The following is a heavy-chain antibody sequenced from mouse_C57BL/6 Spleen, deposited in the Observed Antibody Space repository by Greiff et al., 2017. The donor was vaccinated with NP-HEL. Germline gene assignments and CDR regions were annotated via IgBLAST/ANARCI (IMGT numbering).Heavy chain of an antibody. J-gene: IGHJ3*01. V-gene: IGHV1-53*01. Sequence: QVQLKQSGTELVKPGASVKLSCKASGYTFTSYWMHWVKQRPGQGLEWIGNINPSNGGTNYNEKFKSKATLTVDKSSSTAYMQLSSLTSEDSAVYYCARDDYDEDWFAYWGHRTLVTVSA. CDR3: ARDDYDEDWFAY. CDR2: INPSNGGT. CDR1: GYTFTSYW. D-gene: IGHD2-4*01.